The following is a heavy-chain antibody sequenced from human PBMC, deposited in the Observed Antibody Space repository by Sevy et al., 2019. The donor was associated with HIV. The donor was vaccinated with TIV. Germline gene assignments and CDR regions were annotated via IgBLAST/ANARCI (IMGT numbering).Heavy chain of an antibody. V-gene: IGHV4-34*01. D-gene: IGHD2-2*01. CDR3: ARVPPVVVVPGVPSWFDP. Sequence: SETLSLTCAVYGGSFSGYYWNWIRQSPGKGLEWIGEINHSGSTHYNPSLKSRVTISVDTSKNQFSLRLNSVTAADTAVYYCARVPPVVVVPGVPSWFDPWGQGTLVTVSS. CDR2: INHSGST. CDR1: GGSFSGYY. J-gene: IGHJ5*02.